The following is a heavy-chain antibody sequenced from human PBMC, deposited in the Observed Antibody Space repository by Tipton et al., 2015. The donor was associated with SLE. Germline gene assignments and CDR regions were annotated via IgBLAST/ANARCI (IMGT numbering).Heavy chain of an antibody. V-gene: IGHV4-39*01. Sequence: TLSLTCTVSGGSISSSSYYWGWIRQPPGKGLEWIGSIYYSGSTYYNPSLKSRVTISVDTSKNQFSLKLSSVTAADTAVYYCARHVPVAVDYFDYWGQGTLVTVSS. CDR2: IYYSGST. J-gene: IGHJ4*02. D-gene: IGHD6-19*01. CDR1: GGSISSSSYY. CDR3: ARHVPVAVDYFDY.